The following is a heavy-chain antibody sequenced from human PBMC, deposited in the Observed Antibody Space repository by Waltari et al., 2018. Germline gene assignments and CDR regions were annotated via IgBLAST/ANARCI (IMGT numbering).Heavy chain of an antibody. CDR3: ARHGASRTIFGVVKRNDAFDI. CDR1: GGSISSSSYY. Sequence: QLQLQESGPGLVKPSEPLSLTCTVSGGSISSSSYYWGWIRQPPGKGLGWIGSIYYSGSTYYNPSLKSRVTISVDTSKNQFSLKLSSVTAADTAVYYCARHGASRTIFGVVKRNDAFDIWGQGTMVTVSS. J-gene: IGHJ3*02. V-gene: IGHV4-39*01. D-gene: IGHD3-3*01. CDR2: IYYSGST.